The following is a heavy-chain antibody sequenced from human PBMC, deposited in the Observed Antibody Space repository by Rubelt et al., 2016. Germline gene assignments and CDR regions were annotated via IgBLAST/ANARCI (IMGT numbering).Heavy chain of an antibody. CDR3: TREANDFTD. V-gene: IGHV1-69*06. CDR1: GGTFSSYA. J-gene: IGHJ4*02. D-gene: IGHD2-21*02. CDR2: IKPKNDAR. Sequence: QVQLVQSGAEVKKPGSSVKVSCKASGGTFSSYAISWVRQAPGPGLEWMGIIKPKNDARMYAQKFQGRVTLTRATSTSTVSMELSSLTSEDTAIYYCTREANDFTDWGQGTLVTVSS.